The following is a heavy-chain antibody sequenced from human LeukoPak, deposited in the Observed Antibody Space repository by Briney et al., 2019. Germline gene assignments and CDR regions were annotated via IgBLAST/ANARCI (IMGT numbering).Heavy chain of an antibody. CDR3: ARGPRITFFGVVPGNWFDP. CDR2: INHSGST. Sequence: SETLSLTCAVYGGSFSGYYWSWIRQPPGKGLEWIGEINHSGSTNYNPSLKSRVTISVDTSKNQFSLKLSSVTAADTAVYYCARGPRITFFGVVPGNWFDPWGQGTLVTVSS. V-gene: IGHV4-34*01. D-gene: IGHD3-3*01. J-gene: IGHJ5*02. CDR1: GGSFSGYY.